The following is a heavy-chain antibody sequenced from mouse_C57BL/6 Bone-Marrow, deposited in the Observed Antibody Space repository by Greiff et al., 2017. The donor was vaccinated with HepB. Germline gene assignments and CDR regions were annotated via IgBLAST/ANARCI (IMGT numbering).Heavy chain of an antibody. V-gene: IGHV7-3*01. CDR3: ARYRTGNYAMDY. J-gene: IGHJ4*01. CDR2: IRNKANGYTT. CDR1: GFTFTDYY. Sequence: EVQGVESGGGLVQPGGSLSLSCAASGFTFTDYYMSWVRQPPGKALEWLGFIRNKANGYTTEYSASVKGRFTISRDNSQSILYLQMNAQRAEDSATKYSARYRTGNYAMDYWGQGTSVTVSS.